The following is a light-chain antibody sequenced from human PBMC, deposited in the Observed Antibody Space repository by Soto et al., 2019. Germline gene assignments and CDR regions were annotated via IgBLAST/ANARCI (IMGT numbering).Light chain of an antibody. CDR1: QSISNW. Sequence: DIQMTQSPSTLSASVGDRVTITCRASQSISNWLAWYQQKPGKAPKVLIYDASSLESGVPSRFSGSGSGTEFTLTISSLQPGDFATYYCQQYNSYWTFGQGTKVDIK. V-gene: IGKV1-5*01. CDR2: DAS. J-gene: IGKJ1*01. CDR3: QQYNSYWT.